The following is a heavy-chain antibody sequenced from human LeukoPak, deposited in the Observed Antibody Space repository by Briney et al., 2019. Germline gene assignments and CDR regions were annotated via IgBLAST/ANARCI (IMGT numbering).Heavy chain of an antibody. CDR1: GFSFSAYI. J-gene: IGHJ3*01. CDR2: ISSNSYNI. CDR3: ARWLVGALKPGAFDV. Sequence: GRSLRLSCAGSGFSFSAYIMNWVRQPPGKGREWVSSISSNSYNIYYADSVRGRFTISRDNAKNSLFLQMNNLRAEYTAVYYCARWLVGALKPGAFDVWGQGTAVTVSS. D-gene: IGHD1-26*01. V-gene: IGHV3-21*01.